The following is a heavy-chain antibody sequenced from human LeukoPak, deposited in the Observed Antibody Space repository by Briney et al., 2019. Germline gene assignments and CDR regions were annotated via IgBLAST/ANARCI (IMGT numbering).Heavy chain of an antibody. D-gene: IGHD2-21*02. Sequence: WASVKVSCKASGYTFTDFGISWVRQAPGQGLEWMGWINTYKGNTNYAQKFQGRFTMTIDTSTRTAYTVLRSLRSDDTAIYYCVRDQRVGVTAFYRPFDPWGQGTSVTVSS. CDR3: VRDQRVGVTAFYRPFDP. CDR2: INTYKGNT. J-gene: IGHJ5*02. V-gene: IGHV1-18*01. CDR1: GYTFTDFG.